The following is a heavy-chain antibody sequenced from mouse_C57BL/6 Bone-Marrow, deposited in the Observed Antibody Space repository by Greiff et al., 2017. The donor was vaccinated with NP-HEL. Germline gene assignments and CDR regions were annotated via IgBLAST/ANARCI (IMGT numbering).Heavy chain of an antibody. CDR2: IRSKSNNYAT. D-gene: IGHD2-4*01. V-gene: IGHV10-1*01. CDR1: GFSFNTYA. J-gene: IGHJ4*01. Sequence: DVKLVESGGGLVQPKGSLKLSCAASGFSFNTYAMNWVRQAPGKGLEWVARIRSKSNNYATYYADSVKDRFTISRDDSESMLYLQMNNLKTEDTAMYYCVRHEGYDYDGYYYAMDYWGQGTSVTVSS. CDR3: VRHEGYDYDGYYYAMDY.